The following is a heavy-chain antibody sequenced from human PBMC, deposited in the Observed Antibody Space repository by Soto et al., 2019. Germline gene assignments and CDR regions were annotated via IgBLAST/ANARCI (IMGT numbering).Heavy chain of an antibody. D-gene: IGHD3-10*01. CDR2: IYYSGST. Sequence: SETLSLTCTVSGGSISSGGYYWSWIRQHPGKGLEWIGYIYYSGSTYYNPSLKSRVTISVDTSKNQFSLKLSSVTAADTAVYYCARVGGSGSDYYYYYYMDVWGKGTTVTVSS. J-gene: IGHJ6*03. V-gene: IGHV4-31*03. CDR3: ARVGGSGSDYYYYYYMDV. CDR1: GGSISSGGYY.